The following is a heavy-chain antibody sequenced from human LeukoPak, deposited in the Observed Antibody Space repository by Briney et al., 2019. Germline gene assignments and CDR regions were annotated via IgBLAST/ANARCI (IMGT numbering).Heavy chain of an antibody. CDR2: IYPGDSDT. J-gene: IGHJ4*02. CDR1: GSSFTSYW. CDR3: ARPYCSGGSCYSFSFDY. D-gene: IGHD2-15*01. V-gene: IGHV5-51*01. Sequence: GESLKISCKGSGSSFTSYWIGWVRQMPGKGLEWMGIIYPGDSDTRYSPSFQGQVTISADKSISTAYLQWSSLKASDTAMYYCARPYCSGGSCYSFSFDYWGQGTLATVSS.